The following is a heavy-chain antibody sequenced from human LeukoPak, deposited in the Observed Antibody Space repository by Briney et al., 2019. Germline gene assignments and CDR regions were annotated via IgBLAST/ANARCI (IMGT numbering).Heavy chain of an antibody. CDR1: GGSISSGDYY. CDR3: ASIVVPAAKVGWFDP. CDR2: IYYSGST. D-gene: IGHD2-2*01. Sequence: SETLSLTCTVSGGSISSGDYYWSWIRQPPGKGLEWIGYIYYSGSTYYNPSLKSRVTISVDTSKNQFSLKLSSVTAADTAVYYCASIVVPAAKVGWFDPWGQGTLVTVSS. V-gene: IGHV4-30-4*08. J-gene: IGHJ5*02.